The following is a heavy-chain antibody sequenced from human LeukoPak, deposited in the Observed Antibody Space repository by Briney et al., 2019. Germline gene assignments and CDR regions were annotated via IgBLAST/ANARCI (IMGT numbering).Heavy chain of an antibody. CDR1: GFTFSSYS. CDR2: ISSSSSYI. CDR3: ARGSGSYFDY. V-gene: IGHV3-21*01. Sequence: GGSLRLSCAASGFTFSSYSMKWVRQAPGKGLEWVSSISSSSSYIYYADSVKGRFTISRDNAKNSLYLQMNSLRAEDTAVYYCARGSGSYFDYWGQGTLVTVSS. J-gene: IGHJ4*02.